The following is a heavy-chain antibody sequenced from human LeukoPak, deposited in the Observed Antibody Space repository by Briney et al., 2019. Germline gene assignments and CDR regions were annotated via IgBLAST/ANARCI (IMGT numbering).Heavy chain of an antibody. D-gene: IGHD3-22*01. CDR2: ISYDGSNK. CDR3: TSSYDSSGYYSEWSYYGMDV. Sequence: GGSLRLSCAASGFTFSSYGMHWVRQAPGKGLEWVAVISYDGSNKHYADSVKGRFTISRDDSKSIAYLQMNSLKTEDTAVYYCTSSYDSSGYYSEWSYYGMDVWGQGTTVTVSS. V-gene: IGHV3-30*03. CDR1: GFTFSSYG. J-gene: IGHJ6*02.